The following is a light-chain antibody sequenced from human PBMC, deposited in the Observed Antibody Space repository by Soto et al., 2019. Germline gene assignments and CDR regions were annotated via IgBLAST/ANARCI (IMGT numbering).Light chain of an antibody. Sequence: EIVLTQSPGTLSLSPGERAIVSYRASQSLSSSYLAWYQQKPGQAPRLLIYGASTRATGIPARFSGSGSGTEFTLTISSLQSEDFAVYYCQQYNNWPPWTFGQGTKVDIK. CDR3: QQYNNWPPWT. CDR1: QSLSSSY. J-gene: IGKJ1*01. CDR2: GAS. V-gene: IGKV3-15*01.